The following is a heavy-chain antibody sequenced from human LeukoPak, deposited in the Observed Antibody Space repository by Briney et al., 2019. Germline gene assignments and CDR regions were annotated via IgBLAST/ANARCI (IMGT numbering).Heavy chain of an antibody. Sequence: GASVKVCCKASGYTFTSYAMHWVRQAPGQRLEWMGWINAGNGNTKYSQKFQGRVTITRDTSASTAYMELSSLRSEDTAVYYCARDRIQLWSDDAFDIWGQGTMVTVSS. CDR1: GYTFTSYA. CDR2: INAGNGNT. V-gene: IGHV1-3*01. CDR3: ARDRIQLWSDDAFDI. J-gene: IGHJ3*02. D-gene: IGHD5-18*01.